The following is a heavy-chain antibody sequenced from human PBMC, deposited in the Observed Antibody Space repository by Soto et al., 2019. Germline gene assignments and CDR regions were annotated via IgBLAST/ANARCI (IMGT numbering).Heavy chain of an antibody. CDR2: ISYDGSNK. CDR1: GFTFSSYA. Sequence: QVQLVESGGGVVQAGRSLRLSCAASGFTFSSYAMHWVRQAPGKGLEWVAVISYDGSNKYYADSVKGRFTISRDNSKNTLYLQMNSLRVEDTAVYYCARGGLYGSGQPPPFDYWGQGALVTVSS. D-gene: IGHD3-10*01. J-gene: IGHJ4*02. V-gene: IGHV3-30-3*01. CDR3: ARGGLYGSGQPPPFDY.